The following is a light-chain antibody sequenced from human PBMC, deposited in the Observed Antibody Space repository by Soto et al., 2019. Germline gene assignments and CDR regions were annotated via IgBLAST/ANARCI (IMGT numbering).Light chain of an antibody. V-gene: IGLV2-11*01. CDR2: DVT. J-gene: IGLJ2*01. CDR3: CSYGGSSTFVV. Sequence: QSVLTQPRSVSGSPGQSVTISCTGTSSDIGGSNYVSWYQQHPGKVPKLMIYDVTKRPSGVPDRFSASKSGNTASLTISGLQAEDEADYYCCSYGGSSTFVVFGGGTKLTVL. CDR1: SSDIGGSNY.